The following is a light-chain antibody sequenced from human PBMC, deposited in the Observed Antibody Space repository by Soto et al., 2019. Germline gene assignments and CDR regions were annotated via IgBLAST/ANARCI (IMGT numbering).Light chain of an antibody. V-gene: IGKV3-11*01. CDR2: DGS. CDR1: QSVNSY. Sequence: EIVLTQSPDTLSLSPGDRATLSCRASQSVNSYLAWYQQKPGQAPRLLIYDGSNRATGIPARFSGSGSGTDFTLTISSLEPEDFAVYYCQQRSNWPPLTFGQGTRLEIK. CDR3: QQRSNWPPLT. J-gene: IGKJ5*01.